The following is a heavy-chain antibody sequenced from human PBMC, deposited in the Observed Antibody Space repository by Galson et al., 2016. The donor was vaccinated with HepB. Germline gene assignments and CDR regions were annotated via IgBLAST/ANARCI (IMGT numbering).Heavy chain of an antibody. Sequence: SLRLSCAASGFTFGDYTMHWVRQTPEKGLEWVSLITWYGGDTYYADSVKGRFTISRDNSKNFLHLQMNSLRTEDTALYYCAKDTPLSPGAFDYWGKGTLVTFSS. CDR1: GFTFGDYT. CDR3: AKDTPLSPGAFDY. CDR2: ITWYGGDT. V-gene: IGHV3-43*01. D-gene: IGHD3-16*01. J-gene: IGHJ4*02.